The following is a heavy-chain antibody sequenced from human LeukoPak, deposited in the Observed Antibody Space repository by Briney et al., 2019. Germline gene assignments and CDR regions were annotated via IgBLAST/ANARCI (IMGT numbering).Heavy chain of an antibody. D-gene: IGHD6-13*01. V-gene: IGHV3-21*01. CDR3: ARGLRLAAASDAFDI. Sequence: PGGSLRLSCAASGFTFSSYSMNWVRQAPGKGLEWVSSISSSSGYIYYADSVKGRFTISRDNAKNSLYLQMNSLTAEDTAVYYCARGLRLAAASDAFDIWGQGTMVTVSS. CDR2: ISSSSGYI. CDR1: GFTFSSYS. J-gene: IGHJ3*02.